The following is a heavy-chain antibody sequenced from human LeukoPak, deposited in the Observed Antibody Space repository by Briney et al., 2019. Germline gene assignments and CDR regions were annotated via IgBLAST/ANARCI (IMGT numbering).Heavy chain of an antibody. CDR2: IYYSGST. V-gene: IGHV4-39*01. CDR3: ARHFSLNYDFWSGYFDY. CDR1: GGSISSGGYS. J-gene: IGHJ4*02. Sequence: PSETLSLTCTVSGGSISSGGYSWSWIRQHPGKGLEWIGYIYYSGSTYYNPSLKSRVTISVDTSKNQFSLKLSSVTAADTAVYYCARHFSLNYDFWSGYFDYWGQGTLVTVSS. D-gene: IGHD3-3*01.